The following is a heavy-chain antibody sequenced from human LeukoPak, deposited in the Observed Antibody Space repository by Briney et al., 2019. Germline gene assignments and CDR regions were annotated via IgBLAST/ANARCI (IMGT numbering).Heavy chain of an antibody. V-gene: IGHV3-23*01. D-gene: IGHD6-19*01. CDR3: AKDMGRGWPYFDY. Sequence: PGGSLRLSCAASGFTFSSYAMSWVRQAPGKGLEWVSAISGSGGSTYYADSVKGRFTISRDNSKDTLYLQMNSLRAEDTALYYCAKDMGRGWPYFDYWGQGTLVTVSS. CDR1: GFTFSSYA. CDR2: ISGSGGST. J-gene: IGHJ4*02.